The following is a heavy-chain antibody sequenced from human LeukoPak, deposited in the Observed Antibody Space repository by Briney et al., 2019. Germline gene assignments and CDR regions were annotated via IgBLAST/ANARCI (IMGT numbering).Heavy chain of an antibody. V-gene: IGHV3-23*01. J-gene: IGHJ4*02. CDR1: GFTFSSYA. CDR2: ISGSGGST. D-gene: IGHD1-26*01. CDR3: AKGTLWELPLAPFDY. Sequence: PRGSLRLSCAASGFTFSSYAMSWVRQAPGKGLEWVSAISGSGGSTYYADSVKGRFTISRDNSKNTLYLQMNSLRAEDTAAYYCAKGTLWELPLAPFDYWGQGTLVTVSS.